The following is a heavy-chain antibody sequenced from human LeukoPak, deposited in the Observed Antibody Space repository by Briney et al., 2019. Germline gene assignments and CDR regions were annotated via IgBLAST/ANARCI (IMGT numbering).Heavy chain of an antibody. D-gene: IGHD2-21*01. Sequence: GGSLRLSCAASGFTFDDYAMHWVRHAPGKGLKWVSGISWNSGSIGYADSVKGRFTISRDNAKNTLYLQMNSLRTEDTAVYYCAAELEVKWGKYAFDIWGQGTMVTVSS. V-gene: IGHV3-9*01. CDR2: ISWNSGSI. CDR1: GFTFDDYA. J-gene: IGHJ3*02. CDR3: AAELEVKWGKYAFDI.